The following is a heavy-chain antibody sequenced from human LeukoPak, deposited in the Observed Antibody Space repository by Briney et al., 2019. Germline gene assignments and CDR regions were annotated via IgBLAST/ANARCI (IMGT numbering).Heavy chain of an antibody. CDR3: ARQTRDPSSGMSDY. J-gene: IGHJ4*02. CDR2: IYYSGST. D-gene: IGHD6-19*01. V-gene: IGHV4-39*01. CDR1: GGSFSGYY. Sequence: SETLSLTCAVYGGSFSGYYWGWIRQSPGKGLEWIGSIYYSGSTYYNPSLKSRVTISVDTSKNQFSLKLSSVTAADAAVYYCARQTRDPSSGMSDYWGQGTLVTVSS.